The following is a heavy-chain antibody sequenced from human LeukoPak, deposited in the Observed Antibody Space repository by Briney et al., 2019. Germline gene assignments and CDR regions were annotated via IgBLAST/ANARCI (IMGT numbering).Heavy chain of an antibody. D-gene: IGHD1-26*01. CDR2: IYPGDSDT. CDR1: GYRFTSYW. CDR3: ARALSGSYYDGFDF. V-gene: IGHV5-51*01. J-gene: IGHJ3*01. Sequence: GESLKISCKGSGYRFTSYWIGWVRQMPGKGLEWMGFIYPGDSDTRYSPSFQGQVTISADKSITTAYLQLRSVKASDTAMYYCARALSGSYYDGFDFWGQGTRVSVSS.